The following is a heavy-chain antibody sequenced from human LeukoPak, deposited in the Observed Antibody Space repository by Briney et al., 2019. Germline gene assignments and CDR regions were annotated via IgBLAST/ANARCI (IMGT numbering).Heavy chain of an antibody. D-gene: IGHD3-22*01. J-gene: IGHJ4*02. CDR2: INTVSSYI. CDR3: ARLRRNTDSIGFFYYYDY. CDR1: GFSFSSYS. Sequence: PGWSLRLSCAASGFSFSSYSFNWVRQAPGKGLEWVSSINTVSSYIYYADSLKGRFTISRDNAKNSVYLQMDSLRAEDSAVYYCARLRRNTDSIGFFYYYDYWGQRTLVTVSS. V-gene: IGHV3-21*06.